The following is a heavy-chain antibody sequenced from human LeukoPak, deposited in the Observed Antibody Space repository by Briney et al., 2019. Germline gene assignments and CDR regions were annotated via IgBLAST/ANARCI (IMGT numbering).Heavy chain of an antibody. CDR3: ARDQRGGRISWYSHFDF. Sequence: GSVKVSCKAYGYTFTPYYMHWVRQAPGQGLEWMGIINPTSANTRYAQKFQGRVTMTRDTSTSTVYMELSSLTSEDTAVYYCARDQRGGRISWYSHFDFWGQGTLVTVSS. CDR2: INPTSANT. CDR1: GYTFTPYY. J-gene: IGHJ4*02. V-gene: IGHV1-46*01. D-gene: IGHD6-13*01.